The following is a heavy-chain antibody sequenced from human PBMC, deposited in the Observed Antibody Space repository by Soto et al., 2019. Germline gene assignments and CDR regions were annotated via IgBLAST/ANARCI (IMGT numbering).Heavy chain of an antibody. CDR2: IDWDDDK. CDR1: GFSLNTRGMR. J-gene: IGHJ4*02. Sequence: SGPTLVNPTQTLTLTCTFSGFSLNTRGMRVSWIRQPPGKALEWLARIDWDDDKFYSASLKTRLTISRDTSKNQVVLTMTNVDPVDTATYYCARTRGEVYNYGLLYYFDYWGQGTLVTVSS. CDR3: ARTRGEVYNYGLLYYFDY. D-gene: IGHD5-18*01. V-gene: IGHV2-70*04.